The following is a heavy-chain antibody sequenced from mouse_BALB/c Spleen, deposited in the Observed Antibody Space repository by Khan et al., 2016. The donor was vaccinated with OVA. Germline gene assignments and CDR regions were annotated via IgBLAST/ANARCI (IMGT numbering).Heavy chain of an antibody. J-gene: IGHJ4*01. CDR1: GFSLSRYN. CDR2: IWGGGGT. D-gene: IGHD2-14*01. CDR3: ARAYYRYDGYYAMDY. Sequence: QVQLKESGPGLVAPSQSLSITCTVSGFSLSRYNIHWVRQPPGKGLEWLGMIWGGGGTDYNSTLKSSLSISKDNSKSQVFLKMNSHQTDDSAMYYCARAYYRYDGYYAMDYWVKEPQSPSPQ. V-gene: IGHV2-6-4*01.